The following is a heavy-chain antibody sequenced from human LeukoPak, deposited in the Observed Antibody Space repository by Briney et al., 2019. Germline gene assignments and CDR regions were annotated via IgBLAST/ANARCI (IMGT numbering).Heavy chain of an antibody. Sequence: PGGSLRLSCAASGFTFSNAWMSWVRQAPGKGLEWVGRIKSKTDGGTTDYAAPVKGRFTISRDDSKSTLYLQMNSLKTEDTAVYYCTISGYYNLVAYWGQGTLVTVSS. CDR1: GFTFSNAW. V-gene: IGHV3-15*01. CDR2: IKSKTDGGTT. CDR3: TISGYYNLVAY. J-gene: IGHJ4*02. D-gene: IGHD3-22*01.